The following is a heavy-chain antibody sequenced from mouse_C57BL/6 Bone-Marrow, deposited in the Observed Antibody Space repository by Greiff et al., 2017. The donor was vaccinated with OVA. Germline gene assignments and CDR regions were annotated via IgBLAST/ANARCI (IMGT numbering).Heavy chain of an antibody. Sequence: QVQLQQSGPGLVQPSQTLSISCTVSGFSFTSYGVYWVRQSPGKGLEWLGVIWSGGSTDYNAAFISRLSISKDNSKSQVFLKMNSLHADDTAIYYCARNPRYYGWAMDYWGQGASVTVSS. D-gene: IGHD2-1*01. V-gene: IGHV2-2*01. CDR1: GFSFTSYG. CDR3: ARNPRYYGWAMDY. CDR2: IWSGGST. J-gene: IGHJ4*01.